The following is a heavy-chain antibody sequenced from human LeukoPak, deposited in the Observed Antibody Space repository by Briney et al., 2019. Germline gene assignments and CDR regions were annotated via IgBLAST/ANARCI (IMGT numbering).Heavy chain of an antibody. Sequence: GGSLRLSCSASGFTFSSYAMHWVGQAPGKGLEYVSAISSNGGSTYYADSVKGRFTISRDNSKNTLYLQMSSLRAEDTAVYYCVKDPGYGTKYYFHYWGQVTLSPSPQ. D-gene: IGHD5-18*01. V-gene: IGHV3-64D*09. CDR1: GFTFSSYA. J-gene: IGHJ4*02. CDR2: ISSNGGST. CDR3: VKDPGYGTKYYFHY.